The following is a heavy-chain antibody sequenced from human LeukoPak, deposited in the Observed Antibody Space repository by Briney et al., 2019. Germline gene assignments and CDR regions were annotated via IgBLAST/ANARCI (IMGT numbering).Heavy chain of an antibody. Sequence: ASVKVSCKASGYTFTSYGISWVRQAPGQGLERMAGTPAYNGNTNYAQKLQGRVTMTTDTSTSTASMELRSLRSDDTAVYYCARDRAEYSSSSRGYFDYWGQGTLVTVSS. CDR1: GYTFTSYG. CDR3: ARDRAEYSSSSRGYFDY. V-gene: IGHV1-18*01. CDR2: TPAYNGNT. D-gene: IGHD6-6*01. J-gene: IGHJ4*02.